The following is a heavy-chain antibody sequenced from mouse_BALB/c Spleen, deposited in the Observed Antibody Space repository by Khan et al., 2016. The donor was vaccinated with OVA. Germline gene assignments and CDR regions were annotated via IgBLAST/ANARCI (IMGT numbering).Heavy chain of an antibody. CDR2: ISSGGSYP. V-gene: IGHV5-6*01. Sequence: EVQLVESGGALVKPGGSLKLSCAAAGFTFSSFGMSWVRQTPDKRLEWVATISSGGSYPYYPDSGKGRFTISRDNAKNTLYLQMSSLKSEDTSMYYWARQYGHSPMDYWGPGTSVTVSS. D-gene: IGHD2-1*01. CDR3: ARQYGHSPMDY. CDR1: GFTFSSFG. J-gene: IGHJ4*01.